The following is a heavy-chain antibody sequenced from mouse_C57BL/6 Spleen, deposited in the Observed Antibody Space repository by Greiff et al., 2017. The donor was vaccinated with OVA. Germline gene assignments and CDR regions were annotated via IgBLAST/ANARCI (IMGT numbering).Heavy chain of an antibody. CDR3: ARGVYYGNYGGYFDV. V-gene: IGHV1-50*01. D-gene: IGHD2-1*01. CDR1: GYTFTSYW. CDR2: IDPSDSYT. J-gene: IGHJ1*03. Sequence: VQLQQPGAELVKPGASVKLSCKASGYTFTSYWMQWVKQRPGQGLEWIGEIDPSDSYTNYNQKFKGKATLTVDTSSSTAYMQLSSLTSEASAVYYCARGVYYGNYGGYFDVWGTGTTVTVSS.